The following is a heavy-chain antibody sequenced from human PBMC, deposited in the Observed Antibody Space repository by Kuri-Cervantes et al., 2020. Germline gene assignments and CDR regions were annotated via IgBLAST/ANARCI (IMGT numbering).Heavy chain of an antibody. D-gene: IGHD6-6*01. Sequence: SETLSLTCAVSGYSISSGYYWGWIRQPPGKGLEWIGEINHSGSTNYNSSLKSRVTISVDSSKNQFSLKLSSVTAADTAVYYCTRAKTARGWFDPWGQGTLVTVSS. CDR1: GYSISSGYY. CDR2: INHSGST. CDR3: TRAKTARGWFDP. V-gene: IGHV4-38-2*01. J-gene: IGHJ5*02.